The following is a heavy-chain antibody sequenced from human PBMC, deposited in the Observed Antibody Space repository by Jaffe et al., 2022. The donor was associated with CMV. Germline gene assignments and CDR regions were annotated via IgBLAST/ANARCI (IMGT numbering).Heavy chain of an antibody. CDR2: INPNSGGT. CDR1: GYTFTGYY. Sequence: QVQLVQSGAEVKKPGASVKVSCKASGYTFTGYYMHWVRQAPGQGLEWMGWINPNSGGTNYAQKFQGWVTMTRDTSISTAYMELSRLRSDDTAVYYCARDAASTTSPYYYYYYMDVWGKGTTVTVSS. J-gene: IGHJ6*03. V-gene: IGHV1-2*04. CDR3: ARDAASTTSPYYYYYYMDV. D-gene: IGHD1-7*01.